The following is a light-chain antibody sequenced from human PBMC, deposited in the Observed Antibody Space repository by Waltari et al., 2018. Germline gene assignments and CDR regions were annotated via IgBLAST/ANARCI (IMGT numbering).Light chain of an antibody. CDR1: QSGLYRSNKQNY. V-gene: IGKV4-1*01. CDR2: WAS. CDR3: QQYYTTPQLT. J-gene: IGKJ4*01. Sequence: DIVMTQSPDSLAVSLGERATINCKSSQSGLYRSNKQNYLAWYQQKPGQPPKLLIYWASTRESGVPDRFSGSGSGTDFTLTISSPQAEDVAVYYCQQYYTTPQLTFGGGTKVEIK.